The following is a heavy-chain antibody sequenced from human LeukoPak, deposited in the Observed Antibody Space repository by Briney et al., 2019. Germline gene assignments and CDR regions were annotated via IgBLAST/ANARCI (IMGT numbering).Heavy chain of an antibody. V-gene: IGHV3-48*01. CDR1: GFIFNSYT. CDR3: ARGYFYDNSIY. J-gene: IGHJ4*02. CDR2: ISSNGNTI. Sequence: PGGSLRLSCAASGFIFNSYTMNWARQAPGKGPEWVSCISSNGNTIYYADPVKGRFTISRDNAKNSLYLQMNSLRAEDTAVYYCARGYFYDNSIYWGQGTLVTVSS. D-gene: IGHD3-22*01.